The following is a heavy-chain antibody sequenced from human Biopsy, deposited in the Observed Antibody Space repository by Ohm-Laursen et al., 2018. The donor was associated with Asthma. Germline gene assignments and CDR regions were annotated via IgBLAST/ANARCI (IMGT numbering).Heavy chain of an antibody. CDR1: GYTFIKYA. CDR3: ARGGYYGDRRQHNGLDV. J-gene: IGHJ6*02. Sequence: SAKVSCKASGYTFIKYAIHWVRQAPGQRLEWMGWINAGNGNTKYSQKFQGRVTITADESTSTAYMELTSLRTEDTAVYYCARGGYYGDRRQHNGLDVWGQGTTVTVSS. CDR2: INAGNGNT. V-gene: IGHV1-3*01. D-gene: IGHD4-17*01.